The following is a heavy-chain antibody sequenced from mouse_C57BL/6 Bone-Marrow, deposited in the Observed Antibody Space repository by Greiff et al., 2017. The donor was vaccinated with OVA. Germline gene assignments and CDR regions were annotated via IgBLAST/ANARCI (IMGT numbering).Heavy chain of an antibody. CDR3: ARLGITTVVHFDY. CDR1: GYAFSSSW. D-gene: IGHD1-1*01. Sequence: VQLVESGPELVKPGASVKISCKASGYAFSSSWMNWVKQRPGKGLEWIGRIYPGDGDTNYNGKFKGKATLTADKSSSTAYMQLSSLTSEDSAVYFCARLGITTVVHFDYWGQGTTLTVSS. V-gene: IGHV1-82*01. CDR2: IYPGDGDT. J-gene: IGHJ2*01.